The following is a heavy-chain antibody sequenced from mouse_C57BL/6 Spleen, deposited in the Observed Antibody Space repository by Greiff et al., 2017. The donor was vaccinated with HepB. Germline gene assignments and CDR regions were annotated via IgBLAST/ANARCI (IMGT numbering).Heavy chain of an antibody. Sequence: QVHVKQSGAELVKPGASVKISCKASGYAFSSYWMNWVKQRPGKGLEWIGQIYPGDGDTNYNGKFKGKATLTADKSSSTAYMQLSSLTSEDSAVYFCARSYYDYDGAWFAYWGQGTLVTVSA. J-gene: IGHJ3*01. D-gene: IGHD2-4*01. CDR1: GYAFSSYW. CDR2: IYPGDGDT. CDR3: ARSYYDYDGAWFAY. V-gene: IGHV1-80*01.